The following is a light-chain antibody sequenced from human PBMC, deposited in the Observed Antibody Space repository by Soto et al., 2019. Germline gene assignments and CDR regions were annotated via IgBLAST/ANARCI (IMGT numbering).Light chain of an antibody. Sequence: DIQMTQSPSSLSASVGDRVTITCQASQNINNYLNWYQQKPGRDPKLLIYDASNLEAGVPSRFRGIGSGTDFTFTISRLQPEDIATYYCQQYENLPTFGQGTRLEIK. CDR2: DAS. CDR3: QQYENLPT. V-gene: IGKV1-33*01. J-gene: IGKJ5*01. CDR1: QNINNY.